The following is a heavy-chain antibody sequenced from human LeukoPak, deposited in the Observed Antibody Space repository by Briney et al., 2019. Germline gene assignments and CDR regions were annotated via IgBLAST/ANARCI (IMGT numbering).Heavy chain of an antibody. Sequence: GGSLRLSCAASGFTFSTYSMTWVRQGPGKGLEWVSSIYPRGDSTFYADSAKGRFTISRDNSKNTLYLQMSSLRTEDTAIYYCAKDVVPDSGWDLDYWGQGTLVTVSS. CDR1: GFTFSTYS. J-gene: IGHJ4*02. V-gene: IGHV3-23*01. CDR3: AKDVVPDSGWDLDY. D-gene: IGHD6-19*01. CDR2: IYPRGDST.